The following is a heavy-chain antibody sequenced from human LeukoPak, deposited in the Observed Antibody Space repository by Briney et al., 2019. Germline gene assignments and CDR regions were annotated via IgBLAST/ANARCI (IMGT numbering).Heavy chain of an antibody. J-gene: IGHJ4*02. V-gene: IGHV5-51*01. D-gene: IGHD3-22*01. CDR3: ARSELRDYYDSSGYYSPPPSDY. Sequence: GESLKISCKGSGYSFTSYWIGWVRQMPGKGLEWMGIIYPGDSDTRYSPSSQGQVTISADKSISTAYLQWSSLKASDTAMYYCARSELRDYYDSSGYYSPPPSDYWGQGTLVTVSS. CDR2: IYPGDSDT. CDR1: GYSFTSYW.